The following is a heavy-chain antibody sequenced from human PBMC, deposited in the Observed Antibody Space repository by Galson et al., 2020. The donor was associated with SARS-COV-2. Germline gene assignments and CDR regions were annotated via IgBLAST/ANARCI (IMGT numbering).Heavy chain of an antibody. V-gene: IGHV4-30-4*01. Sequence: SETMSLTCIVSGDSINSGVDYWTWIRQPPGKGLEWIGYIYNSGSTYYNPSLKSRLTISVDISKNQFSLKLSTVTAADTAVYYCARGGDFGDYALNSWGQGTLVTVSS. D-gene: IGHD4-17*01. CDR1: GDSINSGVDY. CDR2: IYNSGST. CDR3: ARGGDFGDYALNS. J-gene: IGHJ4*02.